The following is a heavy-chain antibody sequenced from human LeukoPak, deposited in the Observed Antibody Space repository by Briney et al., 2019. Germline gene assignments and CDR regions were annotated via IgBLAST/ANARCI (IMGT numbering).Heavy chain of an antibody. Sequence: PSETLSLSCTASGGSISTSTYHWTWIRQPPGKGLEWIGNIYYSGTAYYSPSLKGRLTISVDTSRNHFSLKLTSVGAADTAVYYCASHYASGSSFSIEHWGQGTLVTVSS. CDR3: ASHYASGSSFSIEH. V-gene: IGHV4-39*02. CDR2: IYYSGTA. D-gene: IGHD3-10*01. CDR1: GGSISTSTYH. J-gene: IGHJ1*01.